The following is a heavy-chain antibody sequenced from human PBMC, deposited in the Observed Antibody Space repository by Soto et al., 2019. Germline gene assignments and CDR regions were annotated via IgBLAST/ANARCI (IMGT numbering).Heavy chain of an antibody. Sequence: GGSLGLSCAAAGFTFRSYGIHWVRPAPGKGGGGGGVFWYDGSNKYYADSVKGRFTISRDNSKNTLYLQMNSLRAEDTAVYYCARDGTHYDFWSGYPRGYYYYGMDVWGQGTTVTVSS. CDR2: FWYDGSNK. V-gene: IGHV3-33*01. J-gene: IGHJ6*02. CDR3: ARDGTHYDFWSGYPRGYYYYGMDV. D-gene: IGHD3-3*01. CDR1: GFTFRSYG.